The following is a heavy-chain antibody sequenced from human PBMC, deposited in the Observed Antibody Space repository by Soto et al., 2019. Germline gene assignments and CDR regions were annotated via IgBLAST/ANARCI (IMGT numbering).Heavy chain of an antibody. CDR1: GFTFSSYA. D-gene: IGHD2-2*01. CDR2: ITGSGGST. Sequence: EVQRLESGGGLVQPGGSLRLSCAASGFTFSSYAMTWVRQAPGKGLEYVSSITGSGGSTYYADSVRGRFTISRDISKNPLFVNMNSLRAEDTAIYYSAKCGSSSSCCPTGFDPWGHRNLVTV. J-gene: IGHJ5*02. CDR3: AKCGSSSSCCPTGFDP. V-gene: IGHV3-23*01.